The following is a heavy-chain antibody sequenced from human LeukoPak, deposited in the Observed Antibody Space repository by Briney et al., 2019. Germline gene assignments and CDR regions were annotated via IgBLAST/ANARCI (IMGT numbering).Heavy chain of an antibody. J-gene: IGHJ6*02. CDR3: ARDQAVAGHYGMDV. Sequence: GGSLRLSCAASGFTVSSNYMSWVRQAPGKGLEWVSVIYSGGSTYYADSVKGRFTISRDNAKNTLYLQMNSLRAEDTAVYYCARDQAVAGHYGMDVWGQGTTVTVSS. CDR2: IYSGGST. D-gene: IGHD6-19*01. CDR1: GFTVSSNY. V-gene: IGHV3-66*01.